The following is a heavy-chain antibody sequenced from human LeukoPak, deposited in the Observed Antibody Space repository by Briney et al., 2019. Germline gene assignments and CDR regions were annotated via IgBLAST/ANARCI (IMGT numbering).Heavy chain of an antibody. CDR1: GYTFTNYG. Sequence: GASVKVSCNTSGYTFTNYGISWVRLAPGQGLEWMGWISASNGYTNYAQNFQGRVTMTTDTSTSTAYMELRSLRSDGTAVYYCARDNAHPLGYFDWSHYYYYGMDVWGQGTTVTVSS. CDR2: ISASNGYT. V-gene: IGHV1-18*01. CDR3: ARDNAHPLGYFDWSHYYYYGMDV. J-gene: IGHJ6*02. D-gene: IGHD3-9*01.